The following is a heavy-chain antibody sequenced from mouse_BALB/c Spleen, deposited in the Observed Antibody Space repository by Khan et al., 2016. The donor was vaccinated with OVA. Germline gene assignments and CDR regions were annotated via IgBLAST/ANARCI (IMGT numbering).Heavy chain of an antibody. V-gene: IGHV1-77*01. CDR3: VKAGYFGV. CDR1: GYTFTDYV. J-gene: IGHJ1*01. Sequence: QVQLKESGPELVKPGASVKMSCKASGYTFTDYVITWVRQRTGQGLEWIGEIYPGSGNSYYIEKFKDKATLTADKSSNTAYMQLSSLTSEDSAVYFGVKAGYFGVWGAGTPVTVSS. CDR2: IYPGSGNS.